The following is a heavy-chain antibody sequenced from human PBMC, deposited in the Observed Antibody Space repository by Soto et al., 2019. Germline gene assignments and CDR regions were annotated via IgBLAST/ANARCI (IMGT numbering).Heavy chain of an antibody. Sequence: GGSLRLSCAASGFTFSSYAMHWVRQAPGKGLEWVAVISYDGSNKYYADSVKGRFTISRDNSKNTLYLQMNSLRAEDTAVYYCARDLVLAAAGTAVYYYYYYGMDVWGQGTTVTVSS. D-gene: IGHD6-13*01. CDR2: ISYDGSNK. CDR3: ARDLVLAAAGTAVYYYYYYGMDV. CDR1: GFTFSSYA. V-gene: IGHV3-30-3*01. J-gene: IGHJ6*02.